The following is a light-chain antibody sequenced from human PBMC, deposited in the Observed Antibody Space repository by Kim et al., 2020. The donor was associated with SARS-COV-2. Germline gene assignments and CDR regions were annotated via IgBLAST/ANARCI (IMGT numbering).Light chain of an antibody. J-gene: IGKJ4*01. CDR3: QQRSNWPIT. Sequence: CSPWTHATLSCRAMPRVIPFFTRYPHSPAPPPRLLLYDASNRATGIPARFSGSGSGTDFTLTISSLEPEDFAVYYCQQRSNWPITFGGGTKVDIK. V-gene: IGKV3-11*01. CDR1: PRVIPF. CDR2: DAS.